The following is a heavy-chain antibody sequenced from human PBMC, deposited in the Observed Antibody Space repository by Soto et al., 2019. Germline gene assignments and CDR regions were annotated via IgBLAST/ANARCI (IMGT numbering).Heavy chain of an antibody. CDR3: AKDQSVLLWLGESYNWFDP. D-gene: IGHD3-10*01. Sequence: GGSLRLSCAASGFTFSSYAMSWVRQAPGKGLEWVSAISGSGGSTYYADSVKGRFTISRDNSKNTLYLQMNSLRAEDTAVYYCAKDQSVLLWLGESYNWFDPWGQGTLVTVSS. CDR2: ISGSGGST. V-gene: IGHV3-23*01. J-gene: IGHJ5*02. CDR1: GFTFSSYA.